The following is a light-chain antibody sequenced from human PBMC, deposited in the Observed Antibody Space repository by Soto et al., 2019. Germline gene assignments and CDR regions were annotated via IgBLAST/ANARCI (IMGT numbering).Light chain of an antibody. CDR2: GAS. V-gene: IGKV3-15*01. CDR1: QDVSTN. CDR3: QHYNRWPPYS. J-gene: IGKJ2*03. Sequence: ETVMTQSPDTLSVSPGQSATLSCRASQDVSTNLAWFQQKPGQTPRLVLYGASKRATGIPARFSGSGSGGHFTLAISSLQSEDFGFYCCQHYNRWPPYSFGQGTKVESK.